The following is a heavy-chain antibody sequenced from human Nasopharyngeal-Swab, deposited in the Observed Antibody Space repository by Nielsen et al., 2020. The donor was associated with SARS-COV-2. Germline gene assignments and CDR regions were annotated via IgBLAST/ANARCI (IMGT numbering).Heavy chain of an antibody. V-gene: IGHV1-18*04. J-gene: IGHJ6*03. CDR3: ARGPLITGTNYYYMDV. Sequence: ASVKVSCKASGYTFTSYGISWVRQAPGQGLEWMGWISAYNGNTNYAQKFQGRVTITADKSTSTAYMELSSLRSEDTAVYYCARGPLITGTNYYYMDVWGKGTTVTVSS. D-gene: IGHD1-7*01. CDR2: ISAYNGNT. CDR1: GYTFTSYG.